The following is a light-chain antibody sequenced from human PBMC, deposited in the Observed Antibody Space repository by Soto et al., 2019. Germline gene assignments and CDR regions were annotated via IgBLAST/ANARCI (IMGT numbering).Light chain of an antibody. CDR3: QEYNGRSS. Sequence: RVTTQSPATLSVSPGERATLSCRASQNVAGDLAWYQQKPGQAPRLLIYRTSTRATGIPARFSGSGSGTEFTLNISRMQSEAFAVYYCQEYNGRSSFGQGTKVEIK. CDR1: QNVAGD. CDR2: RTS. J-gene: IGKJ1*01. V-gene: IGKV3-15*01.